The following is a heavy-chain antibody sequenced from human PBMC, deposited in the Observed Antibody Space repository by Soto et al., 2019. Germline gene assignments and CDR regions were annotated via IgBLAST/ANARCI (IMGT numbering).Heavy chain of an antibody. CDR2: LSSDGDT. D-gene: IGHD3-3*01. CDR3: AKDRGLLSIFGAVHLDF. CDR1: GFPFINYA. Sequence: ELQLLESGGGLVQPGGSLRLSRTASGFPFINYAMTWVRQAPGKGLEWVSTLSSDGDTYYADSVKGRFTVSRDNSKSTLYLQMNSLRGDDTAVYFCAKDRGLLSIFGAVHLDFWGRGTLVTVSS. J-gene: IGHJ4*02. V-gene: IGHV3-23*01.